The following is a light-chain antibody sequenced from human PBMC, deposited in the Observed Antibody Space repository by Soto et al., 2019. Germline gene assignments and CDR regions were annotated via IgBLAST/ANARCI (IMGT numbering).Light chain of an antibody. J-gene: IGKJ2*01. CDR3: QHYHGWVKS. V-gene: IGKV3-15*01. Sequence: EILMTQSPATLSVSPGGTATLSCRASQGLGSRLAWYQQKPGQAPRLLIYDASTRATGVPDRFSANGSETEFTLTSSSLQSEDFAVYYCQHYHGWVKSFGQGTKLEIK. CDR1: QGLGSR. CDR2: DAS.